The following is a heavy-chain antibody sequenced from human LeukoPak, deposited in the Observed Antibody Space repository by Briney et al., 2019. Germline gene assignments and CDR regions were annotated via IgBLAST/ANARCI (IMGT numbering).Heavy chain of an antibody. V-gene: IGHV1-69*01. Sequence: SVKVSCKAYGGTFSSYAISWVRQAPGQGLEWMGGIIPIFGTANYAQKFQGRVTITADESTSTAYMELSSLRSEDTAVYYCARGPDFWSGSGGLQYNWFDPWGQGTLVTVSS. CDR3: ARGPDFWSGSGGLQYNWFDP. D-gene: IGHD3-3*01. CDR1: GGTFSSYA. J-gene: IGHJ5*02. CDR2: IIPIFGTA.